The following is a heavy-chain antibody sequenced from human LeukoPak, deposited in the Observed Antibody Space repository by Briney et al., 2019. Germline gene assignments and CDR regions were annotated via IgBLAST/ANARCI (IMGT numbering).Heavy chain of an antibody. D-gene: IGHD5-18*01. CDR1: GGTFSSYA. V-gene: IGHV1-69*01. CDR2: IIPIFGTA. CDR3: ARVGYSYGHPPDY. J-gene: IGHJ4*02. Sequence: ASVTVSCKASGGTFSSYAISWVRQAPGQGLEWMGGIIPIFGTANYAQKFQGRVTITADESTSTAYMELSSLRSEDTAVYYCARVGYSYGHPPDYWGQGTLVTVSS.